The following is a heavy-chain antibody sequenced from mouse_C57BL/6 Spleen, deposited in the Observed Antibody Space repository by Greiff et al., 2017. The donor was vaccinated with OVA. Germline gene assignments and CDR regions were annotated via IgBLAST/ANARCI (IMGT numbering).Heavy chain of an antibody. J-gene: IGHJ2*01. Sequence: VQLQQPGPELVKPGASVKLSCKASGYTFTSYRMHWVKQRPGQGLEWIGNINPSNGGTNYNEKFKSKATLTVDKSSSTAYMQLSSLTSEDSAVYYCARKLRYGYFDYWGQGTTLTVSS. CDR1: GYTFTSYR. CDR2: INPSNGGT. V-gene: IGHV1-53*01. D-gene: IGHD1-1*01. CDR3: ARKLRYGYFDY.